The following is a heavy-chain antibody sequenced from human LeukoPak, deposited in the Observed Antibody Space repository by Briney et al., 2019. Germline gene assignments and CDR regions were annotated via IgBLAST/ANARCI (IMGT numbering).Heavy chain of an antibody. CDR2: IKQDGSEK. J-gene: IGHJ6*03. CDR1: GFTFSSYW. Sequence: PGGSLRLSCAASGFTFSSYWMSWVRQAPGKGLEWVANIKQDGSEKYYVDSVKGRFTISRDNAKNSLYLQMNSLRAEDTAVYYCARGGPSSSWLPDYYYYYMDVWGKGTTVTVSS. V-gene: IGHV3-7*01. CDR3: ARGGPSSSWLPDYYYYYMDV. D-gene: IGHD6-13*01.